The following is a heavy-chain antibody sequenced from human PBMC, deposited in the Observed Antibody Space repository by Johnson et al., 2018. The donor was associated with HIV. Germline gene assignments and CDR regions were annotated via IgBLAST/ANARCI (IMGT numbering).Heavy chain of an antibody. J-gene: IGHJ3*02. CDR1: GFTFSSYA. Sequence: QVQLVESGGGVVQPGRSLRLSCAASGFTFSSYAMHWVRQAPGKGLEWVAVISYDGSNKYYADSVKGRFTISRDNSKNTLYLQMNSLRAEDTAVYYCAIEGSSSSDDAFDIWGQGIMVSVSS. V-gene: IGHV3-30*04. CDR3: AIEGSSSSDDAFDI. D-gene: IGHD6-6*01. CDR2: ISYDGSNK.